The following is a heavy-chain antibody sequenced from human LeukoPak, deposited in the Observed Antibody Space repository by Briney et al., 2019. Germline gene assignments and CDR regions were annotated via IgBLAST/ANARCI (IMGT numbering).Heavy chain of an antibody. D-gene: IGHD3-22*01. CDR1: GFTFSSYG. V-gene: IGHV3-23*01. Sequence: QTGGSLRLSCAASGFTFSSYGMHWVRQAPGKGLEWVSSISGSGDSTYYADSVKGRFTISRDNSKNTLYLQMNSLRAEDTAVYYCSKDPPRITMIVVQEHRNDAFDIWGQGTMVTVSS. CDR2: ISGSGDST. J-gene: IGHJ3*02. CDR3: SKDPPRITMIVVQEHRNDAFDI.